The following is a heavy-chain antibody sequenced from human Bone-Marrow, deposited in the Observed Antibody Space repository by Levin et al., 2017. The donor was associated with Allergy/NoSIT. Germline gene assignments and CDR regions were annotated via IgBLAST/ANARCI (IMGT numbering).Heavy chain of an antibody. CDR1: GFTFSSYG. CDR2: IWYDGSNK. CDR3: ARAFTTRRDPFDY. D-gene: IGHD2/OR15-2a*01. J-gene: IGHJ4*02. Sequence: GESLKISCAASGFTFSSYGMHWVRQAPGKGLEWVAVIWYDGSNKYYADSVKGRFTISRDNSKNTLYLQMNSLRAEDTAVYYCARAFTTRRDPFDYWGQGTLVTVSS. V-gene: IGHV3-33*01.